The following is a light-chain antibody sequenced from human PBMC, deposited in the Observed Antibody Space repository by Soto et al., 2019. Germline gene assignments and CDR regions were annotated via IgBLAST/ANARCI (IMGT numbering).Light chain of an antibody. CDR3: QQFGNSPIT. V-gene: IGKV3-20*01. J-gene: IGKJ5*01. CDR2: GAS. Sequence: EIVLTQSPGTLSLSPGERATLSCRASQSVSSTYLAWYQQKPGQAPRLLFSGASSRATGIPDRFSGGGSGTDFTLTISRLEPEDFAVYYCQQFGNSPITFGQGTRLEIK. CDR1: QSVSSTY.